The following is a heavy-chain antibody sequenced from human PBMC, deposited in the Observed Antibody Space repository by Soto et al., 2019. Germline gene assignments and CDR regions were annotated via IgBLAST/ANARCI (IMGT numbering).Heavy chain of an antibody. CDR1: GFSPSTSGVG. J-gene: IGHJ4*02. V-gene: IGHV2-5*02. CDR3: AHRQRTVYFDY. Sequence: QITLKESGPTLVKPTQTLTLTCTFSGFSPSTSGVGVGWIRQPPGKALEWLALIYWDDDKRYSPSLKSRLTITEDTSKNQVVLTMTNMDPVDTATYYCAHRQRTVYFDYWGQGTLVTVSS. CDR2: IYWDDDK. D-gene: IGHD4-17*01.